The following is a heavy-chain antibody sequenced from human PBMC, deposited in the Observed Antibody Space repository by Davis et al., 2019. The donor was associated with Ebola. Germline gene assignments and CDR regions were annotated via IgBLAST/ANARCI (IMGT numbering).Heavy chain of an antibody. D-gene: IGHD1-1*01. V-gene: IGHV3-66*01. CDR2: IYSAGST. CDR3: ARTLTTLY. CDR1: GFSVSECY. J-gene: IGHJ4*02. Sequence: GESLKISCAASGFSVSECYMTWVRQAPGKGLEWVSNIYSAGSTYYADSVKGRFTISRDDSKNTLYLHMNSLRVEDTAVYYCARTLTTLYWGQGTLVTVSS.